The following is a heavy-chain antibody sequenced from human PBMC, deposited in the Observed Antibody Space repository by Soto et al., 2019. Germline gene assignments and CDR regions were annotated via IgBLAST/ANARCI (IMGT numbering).Heavy chain of an antibody. D-gene: IGHD1-26*01. CDR1: GGDLRNSG. Sequence: QVHLVQSGAEMKKPGSSVKVSCKVSGGDLRNSGISWVRQAPGQGLEWMGGIFPLLAMVDYSKKFQGRVTITADEPTNTAYMDVGRLRSDDTAVYYCAQEDGAAFKPWGEGTLVIVSP. CDR3: AQEDGAAFKP. J-gene: IGHJ4*02. CDR2: IFPLLAMV. V-gene: IGHV1-69*04.